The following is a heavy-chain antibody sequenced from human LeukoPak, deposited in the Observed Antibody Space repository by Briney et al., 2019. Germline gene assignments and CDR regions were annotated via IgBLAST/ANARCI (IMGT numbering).Heavy chain of an antibody. V-gene: IGHV3-23*01. D-gene: IGHD2-21*01. CDR1: GFTFSSYA. CDR3: AKAGVIAIPFDY. J-gene: IGHJ4*02. CDR2: ISGSGGST. Sequence: PGGSLRLSCAASGFTFSSYAMSWVRQAPGKGLEWVSAISGSGGSTYHADSAKGRFTISRDNSKNTLYLQMNSLRAEDTAVYYCAKAGVIAIPFDYWGQGTLVTVSS.